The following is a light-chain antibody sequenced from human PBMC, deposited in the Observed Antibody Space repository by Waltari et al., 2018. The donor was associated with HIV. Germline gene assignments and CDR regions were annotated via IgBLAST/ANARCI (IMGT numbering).Light chain of an antibody. J-gene: IGKJ2*01. CDR2: GAS. CDR3: QQYGSSPYT. CDR1: QSIASSS. Sequence: ETVLTQSPAPLSVSPGGRATLSCRASQSIASSSLAWYQQKPGQAPRLLIYGASNRATGIPDRFSGSGSGTDFTLTITRLEPEDFAVYFCQQYGSSPYTFGQGTKLEIK. V-gene: IGKV3-20*01.